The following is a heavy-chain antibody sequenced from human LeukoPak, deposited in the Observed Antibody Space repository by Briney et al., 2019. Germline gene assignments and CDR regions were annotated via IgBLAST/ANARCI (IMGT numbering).Heavy chain of an antibody. Sequence: SETLSLTCSVSGYSISSGYYWGWIRQPPGMGLEWIGNIYHSGSTYYNPSLKSRVTISLDTSKNQFSLKLSSVTAADTAVYYCARKYPGYSGYSDFDYWGQGTLVTVSS. J-gene: IGHJ4*02. CDR2: IYHSGST. CDR3: ARKYPGYSGYSDFDY. V-gene: IGHV4-38-2*02. CDR1: GYSISSGYY. D-gene: IGHD5-12*01.